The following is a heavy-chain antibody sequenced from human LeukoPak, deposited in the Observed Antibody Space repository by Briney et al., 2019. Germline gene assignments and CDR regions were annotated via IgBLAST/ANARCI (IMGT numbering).Heavy chain of an antibody. V-gene: IGHV1-24*01. D-gene: IGHD3-22*01. J-gene: IGHJ5*02. CDR1: VYTLTELS. CDR3: ARGSGSNGRDWFDP. CDR2: FDPEDGET. Sequence: VASVKVSCKVSVYTLTELSMHWVRQAPGKGLEWMGGFDPEDGETIYAQKFQGRVTMTEDTSTDTAYMELSSLRSEDTAVYYCARGSGSNGRDWFDPWGQGTLVTVSP.